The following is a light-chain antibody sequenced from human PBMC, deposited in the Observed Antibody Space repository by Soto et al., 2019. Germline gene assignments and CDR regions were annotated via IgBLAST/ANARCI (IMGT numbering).Light chain of an antibody. Sequence: EIVLTQSPATLSLSPGERATLSCRASQSVSSYLAWYQQKHGQAPRLLIYDASNRATGIPARFSGSGSGTDLTITISSLEPEDFAVYHCQQRNMWPRTFGQGTKVDIK. CDR1: QSVSSY. V-gene: IGKV3-11*01. CDR3: QQRNMWPRT. J-gene: IGKJ1*01. CDR2: DAS.